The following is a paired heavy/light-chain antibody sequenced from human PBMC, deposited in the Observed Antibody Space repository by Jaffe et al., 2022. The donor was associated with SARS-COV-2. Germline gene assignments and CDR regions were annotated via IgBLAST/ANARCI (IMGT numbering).Light chain of an antibody. CDR1: QSVPSSY. Sequence: EIVLTQSPGTLSLSPGERATLSCRASQSVPSSYLGWYQQKHGQAPRLLMYGASSRATGIPDRFSGSGSGTEFTLTINRLEPEDVAVYYCQQYGSSPITFGLGTRLEIK. CDR3: QQYGSSPIT. CDR2: GAS. J-gene: IGKJ5*01. V-gene: IGKV3-20*01.
Heavy chain of an antibody. CDR1: GFTFSSYA. CDR3: ARGAHYSTSGTYAFDI. Sequence: QVQLVESGGGVVQPGRSLRVSCAASGFTFSSYAMHWVRQAPGKGLEWVALISYDGSYESYADSVKGRFTISRDKSQNTLHLQMNSLRAEDTAVYHCARGAHYSTSGTYAFDIWGQGTMVTVSS. J-gene: IGHJ3*02. CDR2: ISYDGSYE. D-gene: IGHD3-10*01. V-gene: IGHV3-30*14.